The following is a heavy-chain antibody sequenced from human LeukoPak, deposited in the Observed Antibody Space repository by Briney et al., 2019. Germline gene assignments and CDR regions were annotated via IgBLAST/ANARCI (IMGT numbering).Heavy chain of an antibody. V-gene: IGHV4-38-2*02. J-gene: IGHJ5*02. CDR1: GYSISSGYY. CDR2: IYHSGST. CDR3: AIGPVEMATT. Sequence: SETLSLTCTVSGYSISSGYYWGWIRQPPGKGLEWIGSIYHSGSTYYNPSLKSRVTISVDTSKNQFSLKVSSVTAADTAVYYCAIGPVEMATTWGRGTLVTVSS. D-gene: IGHD5-24*01.